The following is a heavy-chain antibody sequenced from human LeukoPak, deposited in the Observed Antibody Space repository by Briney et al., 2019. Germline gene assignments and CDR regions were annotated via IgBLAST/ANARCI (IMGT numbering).Heavy chain of an antibody. Sequence: PGGSQRLSCVSSGFTFRSYCMHWAREAPGKGLEWVTFIWYDGSNKYYADSVKGRFTISRDNSKNTLSLQMSSLRPDDTAVYYCAKAYSYGYDYWGQGTLVTVSS. CDR3: AKAYSYGYDY. CDR1: GFTFRSYC. J-gene: IGHJ4*02. CDR2: IWYDGSNK. V-gene: IGHV3-30*02. D-gene: IGHD5-18*01.